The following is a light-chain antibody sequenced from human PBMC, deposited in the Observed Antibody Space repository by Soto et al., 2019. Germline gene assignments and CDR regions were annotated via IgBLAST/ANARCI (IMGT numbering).Light chain of an antibody. CDR2: AAS. Sequence: DIQLTQSPSFLSASGGDRVTITCRASQGISSYLAWYQQKPGKAPKLLIYAASTLQSGVPSRFSGSGSGTEFTLTISSLQPEDFATYYCQQRETFGQGTKLEIK. CDR3: QQRET. J-gene: IGKJ2*01. V-gene: IGKV1-9*01. CDR1: QGISSY.